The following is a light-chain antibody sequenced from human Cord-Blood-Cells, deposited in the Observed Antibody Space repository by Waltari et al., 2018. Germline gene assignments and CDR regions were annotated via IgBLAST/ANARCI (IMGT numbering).Light chain of an antibody. V-gene: IGLV2-23*01. CDR3: CSYAGSSTWV. CDR2: EGS. CDR1: SSDAGSYNL. Sequence: SALTQPASVSGSPGQSIPISCTGTSSDAGSYNLVSWYQQHPGKAPKLMIYEGSKRPSGVSNRFSGSKSGNTASLTISGLQAEDEADYYCCSYAGSSTWVFGGGTKLTVL. J-gene: IGLJ3*02.